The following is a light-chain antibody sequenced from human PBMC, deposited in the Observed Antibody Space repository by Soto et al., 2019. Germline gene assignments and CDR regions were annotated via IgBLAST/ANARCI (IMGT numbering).Light chain of an antibody. V-gene: IGKV1-27*01. J-gene: IGKJ4*01. CDR1: QDIRNS. CDR3: QKYNSAPLT. CDR2: AAS. Sequence: DIQMTQSPSSLSASIGDRITITCRASQDIRNSLAWYQQKPGKVPKLLIYAASTLQSGVPSRFSGSGSGTDFTLSISSLHPEDVATYSCQKYNSAPLTFGGGTEVEIK.